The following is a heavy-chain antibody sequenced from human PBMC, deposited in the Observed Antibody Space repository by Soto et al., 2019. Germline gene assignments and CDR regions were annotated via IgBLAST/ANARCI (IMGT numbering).Heavy chain of an antibody. J-gene: IGHJ4*02. D-gene: IGHD3-9*01. V-gene: IGHV4-34*01. Sequence: SGTLSLTRAVFGGAFSGYYWSRIRQPPGKGLEWIGEINHSGSTNYNPSLKSRVTISVDTSKNQFSLKLSSVTAADTAVYYCARGVLTGYDYWGQGTLVTVSS. CDR3: ARGVLTGYDY. CDR1: GGAFSGYY. CDR2: INHSGST.